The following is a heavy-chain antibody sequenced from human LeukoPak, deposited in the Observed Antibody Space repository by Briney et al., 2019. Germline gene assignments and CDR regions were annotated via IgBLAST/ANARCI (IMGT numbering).Heavy chain of an antibody. Sequence: SETLSLTCTVSGGSISSYYWSWIRQPAGKGLEWIGRIYTSGSTNYNPSLKSRVAMSVDTSKNQFSLKLSSVTAADTAVYYCARGIYYYGSGISLDYWGQGTLVTVSS. D-gene: IGHD3-10*01. V-gene: IGHV4-4*07. J-gene: IGHJ4*02. CDR3: ARGIYYYGSGISLDY. CDR1: GGSISSYY. CDR2: IYTSGST.